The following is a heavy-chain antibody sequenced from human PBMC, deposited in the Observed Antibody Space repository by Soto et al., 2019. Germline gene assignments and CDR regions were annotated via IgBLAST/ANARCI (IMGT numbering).Heavy chain of an antibody. D-gene: IGHD1-26*01. J-gene: IGHJ5*02. CDR3: ARDSLVENRFDP. V-gene: IGHV4-31*03. Sequence: PSETLSLTCTVSGGSISSGGYYWSWIRQHPGKGLEWIGYIYYSGSTYYNPSLKSRVTISVDTSKNQFSLKLSSVTAADTAVYYCARDSLVENRFDPWGQGNLVTVSS. CDR2: IYYSGST. CDR1: GGSISSGGYY.